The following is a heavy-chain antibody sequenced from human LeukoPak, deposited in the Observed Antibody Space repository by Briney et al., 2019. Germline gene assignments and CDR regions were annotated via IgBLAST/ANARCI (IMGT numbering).Heavy chain of an antibody. CDR1: GGSISSSSYY. CDR2: IYYSGST. V-gene: IGHV4-39*01. D-gene: IGHD3-22*01. J-gene: IGHJ4*02. CDR3: AINYYDIRKPWD. Sequence: SETLSLTCTVSGGSISSSSYYWGWIRQPPGKGLEWIGSIYYSGSTYYNPSLKSRVTISVDTSKNQFSLKLSSVTAADTALYYCAINYYDIRKPWDWGQGTLVTVSS.